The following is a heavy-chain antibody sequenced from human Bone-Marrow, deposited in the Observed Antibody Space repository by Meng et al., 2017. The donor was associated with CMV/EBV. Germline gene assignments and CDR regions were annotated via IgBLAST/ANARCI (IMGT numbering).Heavy chain of an antibody. J-gene: IGHJ4*02. CDR3: AKCGNGCLFDY. CDR2: ISSSSSYI. V-gene: IGHV3-21*01. D-gene: IGHD5-24*01. Sequence: GESLKISCAASGFTFSSYSMNWVRQAPGKGLEWVSSISSSSSYIYYADSVKGRFTISRDNAKNSLYLQMNSLRAEDTAVYYCAKCGNGCLFDYWGQGTLVTVSS. CDR1: GFTFSSYS.